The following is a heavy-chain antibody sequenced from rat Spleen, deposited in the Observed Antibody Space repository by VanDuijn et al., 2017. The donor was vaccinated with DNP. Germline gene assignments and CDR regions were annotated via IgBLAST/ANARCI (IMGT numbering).Heavy chain of an antibody. D-gene: IGHD1-1*01. CDR1: GFTFSDYN. Sequence: EVQLVESGGGLVQPGRSLKLSCAASGFTFSDYNMAWVRQAPKKGLEWVATIIYDGSRTYYRDSVKGRFTISRDNAKSTLYLQMDSLRSEDTATYYCARHYYSGDFFDYWGQGIMVTVSS. CDR2: IIYDGSRT. CDR3: ARHYYSGDFFDY. J-gene: IGHJ2*01. V-gene: IGHV5S10*01.